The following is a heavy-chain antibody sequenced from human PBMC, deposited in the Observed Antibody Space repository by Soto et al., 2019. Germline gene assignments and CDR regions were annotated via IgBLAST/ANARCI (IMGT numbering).Heavy chain of an antibody. D-gene: IGHD2-2*02. CDR3: ARHVRGYCSSTSCHTDY. V-gene: IGHV4-39*01. CDR2: IFYSGNT. CDR1: GGSISSSSYY. J-gene: IGHJ4*02. Sequence: SETLSLTCTVSGGSISSSSYYWGWIRQPPGKGLEWIGGIFYSGNTYYNPSLKRRVTISVDTSKNQFSLKLSSVTAADTAVYYCARHVRGYCSSTSCHTDYWGQGTLVTVSS.